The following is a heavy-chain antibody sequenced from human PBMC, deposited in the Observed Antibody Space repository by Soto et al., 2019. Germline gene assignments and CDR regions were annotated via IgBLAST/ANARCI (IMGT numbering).Heavy chain of an antibody. CDR1: GYTFTSYD. Sequence: ASVKVSCKASGYTFTSYDINWVRQATGQGLEWMGWMNPNSGNTGYAQKFQGRVTMTRNTSISTAYMELSSLRSEDTAVYYCARGRIAVVPAAIRRFDPWGQGTLVTVSS. D-gene: IGHD2-2*01. CDR2: MNPNSGNT. J-gene: IGHJ5*02. CDR3: ARGRIAVVPAAIRRFDP. V-gene: IGHV1-8*01.